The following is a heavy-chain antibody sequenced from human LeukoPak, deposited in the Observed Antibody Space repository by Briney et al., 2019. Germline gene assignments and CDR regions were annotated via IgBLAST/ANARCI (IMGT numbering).Heavy chain of an antibody. CDR3: ARAHPLDIMVRVRKYYMDV. Sequence: PSETLSLTCAVSGGSISSSNWWSWVRQPPGKGLEWIGEIYHSGSTNYNPSLKSRVTISVDKSKNQFSLKLSSVTAADTAVYYCARAHPLDIMVRVRKYYMDVWGKGTTVTVSS. CDR1: GGSISSSNW. CDR2: IYHSGST. J-gene: IGHJ6*03. V-gene: IGHV4-4*02. D-gene: IGHD3-10*01.